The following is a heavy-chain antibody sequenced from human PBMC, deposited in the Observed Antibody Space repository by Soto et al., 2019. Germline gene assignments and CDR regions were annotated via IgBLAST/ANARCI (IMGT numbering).Heavy chain of an antibody. CDR3: ATVWYEARGAFDI. D-gene: IGHD6-13*01. J-gene: IGHJ3*02. Sequence: ASVKVSCKASGGTFSSYTISWVRQAPGKGLEWMGGFDPEDGETIYAQKFQGRVTMTEDKSTDTAYMELSSLRSEDTAVYYCATVWYEARGAFDIWGQGTMVTVSS. CDR1: GGTFSSYT. V-gene: IGHV1-24*01. CDR2: FDPEDGET.